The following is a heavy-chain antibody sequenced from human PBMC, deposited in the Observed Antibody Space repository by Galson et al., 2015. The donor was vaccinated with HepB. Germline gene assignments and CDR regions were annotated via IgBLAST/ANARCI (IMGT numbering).Heavy chain of an antibody. D-gene: IGHD2-15*01. J-gene: IGHJ4*02. Sequence: SVKVSCKASGYTFTSYGISWVRQAPGQGLEWMGWISAYNGNTNYAQKLQGRVTMTTDTSTSTAYMELRSLRSDDTAVYYCARDGDRYCSGGSCYSGGQRAPYYFDYWGQGTLVTVSS. CDR3: ARDGDRYCSGGSCYSGGQRAPYYFDY. CDR2: ISAYNGNT. V-gene: IGHV1-18*04. CDR1: GYTFTSYG.